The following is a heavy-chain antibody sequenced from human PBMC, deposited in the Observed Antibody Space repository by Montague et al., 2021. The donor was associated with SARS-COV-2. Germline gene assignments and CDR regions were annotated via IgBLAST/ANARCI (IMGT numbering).Heavy chain of an antibody. J-gene: IGHJ4*02. CDR2: IYYSGTT. CDR3: GSDTTAYFRFDY. D-gene: IGHD3-9*01. Sequence: SETLSLTCTVSGACIGRSTYYWGWIRQPPGKDLEWIGTIYYSGTTHYNPSLRSRVTISLDTSKNQVSLRLTSVTAADTAFYYCGSDTTAYFRFDYWGRGTLISGSS. V-gene: IGHV4-39*07. CDR1: GACIGRSTYY.